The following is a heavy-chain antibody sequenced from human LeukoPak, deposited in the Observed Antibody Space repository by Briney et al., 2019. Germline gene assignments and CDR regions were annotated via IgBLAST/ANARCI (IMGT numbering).Heavy chain of an antibody. CDR2: IYPDDSDT. J-gene: IGHJ4*02. V-gene: IGHV5-51*01. CDR3: ARHYPGGDYFINY. D-gene: IGHD4-17*01. Sequence: GESLKISCKGSGYSFTSYWIGWVRQMPGKGLEWVGIIYPDDSDTRYSPSFQDQVTISADKSISTASLQRSSLKASDTAIYYCARHYPGGDYFINYWGQGTLVTVSS. CDR1: GYSFTSYW.